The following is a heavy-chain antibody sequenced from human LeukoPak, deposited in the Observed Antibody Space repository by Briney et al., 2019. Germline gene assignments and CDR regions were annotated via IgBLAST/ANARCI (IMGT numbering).Heavy chain of an antibody. V-gene: IGHV4-39*01. CDR3: ARGQYQLPHNYFDY. J-gene: IGHJ4*02. CDR1: GGSISSSSYY. D-gene: IGHD2-2*01. Sequence: PSETLSLTCTVSGGSISSSSYYWGWTRQPPGKGLEWIGSIYYSGSTYYNPSLKSRVTISVDTSKNQFSLKLSSVTAADTAVYYCARGQYQLPHNYFDYWGQGTLVTVSS. CDR2: IYYSGST.